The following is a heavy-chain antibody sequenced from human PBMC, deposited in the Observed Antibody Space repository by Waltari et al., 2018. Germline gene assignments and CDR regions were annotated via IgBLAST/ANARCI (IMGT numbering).Heavy chain of an antibody. CDR2: IYSGGTT. Sequence: EVQLVESGGGLVQPGGSLRLSCEASGFIVNKYLMNWVRQAPGKGLEWVSIIYSGGTTFYADSVKGRFTISRDNSKNTIFLQMTRLSAEDTAVYYCARGHYYDTDGFYEYAYDVWGQGTAVTVSS. V-gene: IGHV3-66*01. J-gene: IGHJ3*01. D-gene: IGHD3-22*01. CDR3: ARGHYYDTDGFYEYAYDV. CDR1: GFIVNKYL.